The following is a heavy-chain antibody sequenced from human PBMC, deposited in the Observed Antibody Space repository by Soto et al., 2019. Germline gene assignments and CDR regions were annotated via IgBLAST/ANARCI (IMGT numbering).Heavy chain of an antibody. CDR3: TRRPVYSGNRESDS. J-gene: IGHJ4*02. D-gene: IGHD1-26*01. CDR2: VYYSGGA. V-gene: IGHV4-39*01. Sequence: SETLSLTCTVSGGSIMGSPYYWGWIRQSPGKGLEWIGSVYYSGGANSNPSLGSRVTISVDTSRNQFSLKLFYVTAADTAVYYCTRRPVYSGNRESDSWGQGTLVTVSS. CDR1: GGSIMGSPYY.